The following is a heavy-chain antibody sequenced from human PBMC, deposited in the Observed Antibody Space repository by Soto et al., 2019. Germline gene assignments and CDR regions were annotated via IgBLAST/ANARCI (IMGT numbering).Heavy chain of an antibody. CDR3: AREAPDAFDY. CDR1: GFTFSSYE. CDR2: ITSSGSTI. Sequence: PGGSLRLSCAASGFTFSSYELNWVRQAPGRGLEWVPYITSSGSTIYYADSVKGRFTISRDNAKNSLYLQMNSLRAEDTAVYYCAREAPDAFDYWGQGTLVTVSS. V-gene: IGHV3-48*03. J-gene: IGHJ4*02. D-gene: IGHD6-6*01.